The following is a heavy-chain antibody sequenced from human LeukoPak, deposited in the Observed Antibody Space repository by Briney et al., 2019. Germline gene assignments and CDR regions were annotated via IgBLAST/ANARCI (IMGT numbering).Heavy chain of an antibody. D-gene: IGHD3-10*01. Sequence: ASVKVSCKASGYTFTAYGISWVRQAPGQGLEWMGWISGYNGNANYAQKVQGRVTMTTDTSTSTAYMELRSLRSDDTAVYYCARGGLKPQDAFDIWGQGAMVTVSS. J-gene: IGHJ3*02. CDR3: ARGGLKPQDAFDI. V-gene: IGHV1-18*01. CDR2: ISGYNGNA. CDR1: GYTFTAYG.